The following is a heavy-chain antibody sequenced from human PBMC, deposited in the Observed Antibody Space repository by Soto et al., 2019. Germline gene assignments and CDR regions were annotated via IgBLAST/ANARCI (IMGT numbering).Heavy chain of an antibody. V-gene: IGHV1-69*01. Sequence: QVQLVQSGAEVKKPGSSVKVSCKASGGTFSSYAISWVRQAPGQGLEWMGGTIPIFGTANYAQKFQGRVTITADESTSTAYMELSSLRSEDTAVYYCARERSMITQTRAAFDYWGQGTLVTVSS. D-gene: IGHD3-16*01. CDR2: TIPIFGTA. CDR3: ARERSMITQTRAAFDY. CDR1: GGTFSSYA. J-gene: IGHJ4*02.